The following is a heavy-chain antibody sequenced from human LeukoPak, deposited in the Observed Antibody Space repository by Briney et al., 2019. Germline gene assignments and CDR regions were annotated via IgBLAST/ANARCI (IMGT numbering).Heavy chain of an antibody. Sequence: PGGSLRLSCAASGFTFSSYWMSWVRQAPGKGLEWVANIKEDGSEKHYVDSVKGRFTISRDNVKNSLDLQMNSLRAEDTAVYYCVREWFSSSWSLFDYWGQGTLVTVSS. D-gene: IGHD6-13*01. J-gene: IGHJ4*02. CDR1: GFTFSSYW. V-gene: IGHV3-7*01. CDR3: VREWFSSSWSLFDY. CDR2: IKEDGSEK.